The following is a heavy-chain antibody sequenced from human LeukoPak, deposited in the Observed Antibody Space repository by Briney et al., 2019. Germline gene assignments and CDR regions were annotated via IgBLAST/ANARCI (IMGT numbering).Heavy chain of an antibody. J-gene: IGHJ3*02. D-gene: IGHD2-21*02. CDR3: TRGEYCGADCYNDAFDT. CDR1: GFTFSNYV. V-gene: IGHV3-30-3*01. CDR2: ISYDGSNK. Sequence: GGSLTLSCAAPGFTFSNYVIHWVRHAPGKGREWVAVISYDGSNKNYADSVKGRFTISRDDSKNTAYLRMNSLKTEDTAVYYCTRGEYCGADCYNDAFDTWGQGTMVTVSS.